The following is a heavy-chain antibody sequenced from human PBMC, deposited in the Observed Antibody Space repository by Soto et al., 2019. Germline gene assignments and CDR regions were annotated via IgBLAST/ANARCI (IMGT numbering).Heavy chain of an antibody. D-gene: IGHD5-12*01. V-gene: IGHV5-51*01. CDR2: IYPDEFLV. CDR1: GYSFARYW. CDR3: ARHGLSGNGYLSFFYYGMDV. J-gene: IGHJ6*02. Sequence: GESLKISCRGSGYSFARYWIAWVRQVPGKGLEWMGMIYPDEFLVRYSPSFQGHVTVSADISSSTAYLQWSGLRASDTAIYYSARHGLSGNGYLSFFYYGMDVWGQGTTVTVSS.